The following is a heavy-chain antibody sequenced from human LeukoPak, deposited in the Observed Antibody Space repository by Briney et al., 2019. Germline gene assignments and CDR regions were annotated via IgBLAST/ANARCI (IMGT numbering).Heavy chain of an antibody. D-gene: IGHD3-10*01. Sequence: GGSLRLSCAASGFTFSAYSMNWVRQAPGKGLEWVSSISSSSSYTYYADSVKGRLTISRDNAKNSLYLQMNSLRAEDTAVYYCATEGYYYGFDIWGQGTMVTVSS. CDR2: ISSSSSYT. J-gene: IGHJ3*02. V-gene: IGHV3-21*01. CDR3: ATEGYYYGFDI. CDR1: GFTFSAYS.